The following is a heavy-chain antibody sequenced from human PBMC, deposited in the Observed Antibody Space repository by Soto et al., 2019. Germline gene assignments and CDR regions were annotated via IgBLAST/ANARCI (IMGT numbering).Heavy chain of an antibody. Sequence: EVHLMESGGGWVQPGRSLRLSCAASGFTVSGKKYLAWVRQAPGKGLEWVSALYDVDGTYYADSVKGRFTSSGDSSKTIVYLQMNSLRPDDTAVYYCASWHLREHAYDIWGQGTAVTVSS. D-gene: IGHD4-17*01. CDR1: GFTVSGKKY. V-gene: IGHV3-66*01. J-gene: IGHJ3*02. CDR3: ASWHLREHAYDI. CDR2: LYDVDGT.